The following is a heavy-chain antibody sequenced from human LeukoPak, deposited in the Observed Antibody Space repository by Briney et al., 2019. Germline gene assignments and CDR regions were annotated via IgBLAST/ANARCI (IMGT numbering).Heavy chain of an antibody. J-gene: IGHJ5*02. D-gene: IGHD2-2*01. CDR1: GFTFSSYA. CDR2: ISYDGSNK. V-gene: IGHV3-30-3*01. CDR3: ARLRYPS. Sequence: GSLRLSCAASGFTFSSYAMHWVRQAPGKGLEWVAVISYDGSNKYYADSVKGRFTISRDNSKNTLYLRMNSLRAEDTAVYYCARLRYPSWGQGTLVTVSS.